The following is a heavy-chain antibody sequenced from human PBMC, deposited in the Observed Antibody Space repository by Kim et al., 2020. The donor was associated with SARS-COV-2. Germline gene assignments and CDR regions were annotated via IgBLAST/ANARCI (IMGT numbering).Heavy chain of an antibody. CDR1: GGTFSSYA. V-gene: IGHV1-69*01. CDR3: ARGGSGWLNYFDY. Sequence: SVKVSCKASGGTFSSYAISWVRQAPGQGLEWMGGIIPIFGTANYAQKFQGRVTITADESTSTAYMELSSLRSEDTAVYYCARGGSGWLNYFDYWGQGTLVTVSS. J-gene: IGHJ4*02. CDR2: IIPIFGTA. D-gene: IGHD6-19*01.